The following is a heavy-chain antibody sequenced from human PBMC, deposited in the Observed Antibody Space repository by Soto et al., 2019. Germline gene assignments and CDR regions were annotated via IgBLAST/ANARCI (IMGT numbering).Heavy chain of an antibody. CDR1: GGTFSSYA. J-gene: IGHJ6*02. CDR2: IIPISGTA. D-gene: IGHD2-2*01. Sequence: EASVKVSCKASGGTFSSYAISWVRQAPGQGLEWMGGIIPISGTANYALKFQGRVTITADESTSTVYMELSSLRSEDTAVYFCARSQGSSTSLEIYYYYYYGMDVWGQGTTVTVSS. V-gene: IGHV1-69*13. CDR3: ARSQGSSTSLEIYYYYYYGMDV.